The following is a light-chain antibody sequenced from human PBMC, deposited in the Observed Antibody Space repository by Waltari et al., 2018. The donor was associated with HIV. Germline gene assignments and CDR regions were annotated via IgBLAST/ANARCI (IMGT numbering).Light chain of an antibody. J-gene: IGLJ1*01. CDR3: QSYDSSLEV. Sequence: QSVLTQPPSVSGAPGQRVTISCTGSSSNIGAGYDVHWYQQLPGTAPKLLIDGNSNRPSGVPDRFSGSKSGTSASLAITGLQAEDEADYYCQSYDSSLEVFGTGTKVTVL. V-gene: IGLV1-40*01. CDR1: SSNIGAGYD. CDR2: GNS.